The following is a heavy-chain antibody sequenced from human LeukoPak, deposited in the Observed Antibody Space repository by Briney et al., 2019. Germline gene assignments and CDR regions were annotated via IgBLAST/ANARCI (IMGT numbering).Heavy chain of an antibody. CDR1: VVSISS. CDR2: IYYSGST. D-gene: IGHD3-10*01. V-gene: IGHV4-30-4*08. CDR3: ARLHRHYYGSGSYTYYFDY. J-gene: IGHJ4*02. Sequence: PSETLSLTCSVSVVSISSLTSIRQPPGKGLEWIGYIYYSGSTYYNPSLKSRVTISVDTSKNQFSLKLSSVTAADTAVYYCARLHRHYYGSGSYTYYFDYWGQGTLVTVSS.